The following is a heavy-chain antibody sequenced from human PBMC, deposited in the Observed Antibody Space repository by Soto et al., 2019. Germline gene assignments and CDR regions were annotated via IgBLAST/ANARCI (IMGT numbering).Heavy chain of an antibody. CDR1: GGSISSSNW. V-gene: IGHV4-4*02. Sequence: QVQLQESGPGLVKPSGTLSLTCAVSGGSISSSNWWSWVRQPPGKGLEWIGEIYHSGSTNYNPSLKSRVTISVDKSKNQFSLKLSSVTAEDTAVYYCARSSLDIVVVPPRPNYGIDVWGQGTTVHVSS. CDR2: IYHSGST. D-gene: IGHD2-2*01. CDR3: ARSSLDIVVVPPRPNYGIDV. J-gene: IGHJ6*02.